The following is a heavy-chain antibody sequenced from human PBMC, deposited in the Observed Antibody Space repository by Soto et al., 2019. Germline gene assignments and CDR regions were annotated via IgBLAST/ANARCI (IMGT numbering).Heavy chain of an antibody. V-gene: IGHV4-59*01. CDR3: SRAFCGKYYYDSSGYSDCFFDY. CDR1: GGSISSYY. Sequence: SETLSLTCTVSGGSISSYYWSWIRQPPGKGLECIGYIYYSGSTNYNPSLKSRVTISVDKSKNQFYLKLSSVTAADTAVYYCSRAFCGKYYYDSSGYSDCFFDYWGQGTLVTVS. J-gene: IGHJ4*02. CDR2: IYYSGST. D-gene: IGHD3-22*01.